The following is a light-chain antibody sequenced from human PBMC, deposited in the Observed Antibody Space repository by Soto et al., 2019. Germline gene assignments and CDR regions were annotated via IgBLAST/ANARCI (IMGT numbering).Light chain of an antibody. Sequence: DIQMTQSPSSLSVSVGDRVTITCRASQSISSYLNWYQQKPGKAPKLLVYAASSLQSGVPSRFSDSGSGTDFTLTISSLQPEDFATYYCQQSYSNPYTFGQGTKLEIK. CDR2: AAS. CDR1: QSISSY. V-gene: IGKV1-39*01. CDR3: QQSYSNPYT. J-gene: IGKJ2*01.